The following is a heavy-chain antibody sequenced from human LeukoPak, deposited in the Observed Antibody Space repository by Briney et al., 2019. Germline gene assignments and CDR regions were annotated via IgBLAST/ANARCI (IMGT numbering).Heavy chain of an antibody. CDR3: ARDSSGWYDY. Sequence: ASVKVSCKASGYTFTGYYMHWVRQAPGQGLEWMGWISAYNGNTNYAQKLQGRGTMTTDTSTSTAYLELRSLRSDDTAVYYCARDSSGWYDYWGQGTLVTVSS. CDR1: GYTFTGYY. CDR2: ISAYNGNT. V-gene: IGHV1-18*04. J-gene: IGHJ4*02. D-gene: IGHD6-19*01.